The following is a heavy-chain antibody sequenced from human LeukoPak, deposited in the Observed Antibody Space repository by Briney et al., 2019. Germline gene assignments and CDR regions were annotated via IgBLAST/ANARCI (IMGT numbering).Heavy chain of an antibody. D-gene: IGHD5-12*01. Sequence: ASVKVSCKASGYTFTSYGISWVRQAPGQGLEWMGWISAYNGNTNYAQKLQGRVTMTTDTSTSTAYMELRSLRSDDTAVYYCARIPGRLRTDYYYYYMDVWGKGTTVTVSS. CDR1: GYTFTSYG. V-gene: IGHV1-18*01. CDR2: ISAYNGNT. CDR3: ARIPGRLRTDYYYYYMDV. J-gene: IGHJ6*03.